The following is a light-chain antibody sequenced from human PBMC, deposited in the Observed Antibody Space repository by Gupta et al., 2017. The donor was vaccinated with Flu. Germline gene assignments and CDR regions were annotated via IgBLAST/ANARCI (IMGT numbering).Light chain of an antibody. CDR1: QSISSY. J-gene: IGKJ1*01. CDR3: QQSDSTPWT. Sequence: PSSLSASVGDRVTITCRASQSISSYLNWYQQKPGKAPKLLIYAASSLQSGVPSRFSGSGSGTDFTLTISSLQPEDFATYYCQQSDSTPWTFGQGTKVEIK. CDR2: AAS. V-gene: IGKV1-39*01.